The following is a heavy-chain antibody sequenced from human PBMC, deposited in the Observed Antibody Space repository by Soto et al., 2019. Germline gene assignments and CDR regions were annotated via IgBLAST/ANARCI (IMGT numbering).Heavy chain of an antibody. J-gene: IGHJ5*02. D-gene: IGHD6-19*01. CDR2: IKQDGSEQ. V-gene: IGHV3-7*01. Sequence: GGSLRLSCAASGFSFSSYWMSWVRQAPGKGLEWVAIIKQDGSEQFYVNSVKGRFTISRDNAKNSQYLQMNSLRVEDTAVYYCAGDSGWLMTAWGQGTLVTVSS. CDR1: GFSFSSYW. CDR3: AGDSGWLMTA.